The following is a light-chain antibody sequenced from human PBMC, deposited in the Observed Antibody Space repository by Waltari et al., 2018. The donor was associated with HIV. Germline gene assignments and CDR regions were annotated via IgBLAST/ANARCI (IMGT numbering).Light chain of an antibody. J-gene: IGLJ1*01. CDR1: SSDVGAYHL. CDR3: CSYRSFRRLYV. CDR2: DLS. V-gene: IGLV2-14*02. Sequence: QSALTQPTSVSVSPGRSITIPCTGPSSDVGAYHLLSLYQQHPDKAPKLIIYDLSKRPSGVSIRFAGSKSGNTASLNILGLQPEDEADYYCCSYRSFRRLYVFGGGTKFTVL.